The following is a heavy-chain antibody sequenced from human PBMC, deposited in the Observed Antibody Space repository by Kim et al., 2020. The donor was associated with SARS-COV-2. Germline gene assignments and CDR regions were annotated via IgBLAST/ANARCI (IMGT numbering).Heavy chain of an antibody. CDR1: GFTFRSYG. J-gene: IGHJ6*02. D-gene: IGHD3-10*01. V-gene: IGHV3-30*03. Sequence: GGSLRLSCAASGFTFRSYGMHWVRQAPGKGLEWVAAISYDGSNKYYADSVKGRFTISRDDSKNTLYLQMNNLRAEDTAVYYCARKNNYYVSGIRAFGMDVWGQGTPVTVSS. CDR3: ARKNNYYVSGIRAFGMDV. CDR2: ISYDGSNK.